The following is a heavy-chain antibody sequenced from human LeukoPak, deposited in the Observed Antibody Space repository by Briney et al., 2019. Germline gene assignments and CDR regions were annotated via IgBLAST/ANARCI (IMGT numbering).Heavy chain of an antibody. CDR3: ARVATTPYYYMDV. D-gene: IGHD5-12*01. J-gene: IGHJ6*03. Sequence: PSETLSLTCTVSGYSISSDYYWAWIRQPPGKGLEWIGSIYHSGSTYYNPSLKSRVTISVDTSKNQFSLKLNSVTAADTAVYYCARVATTPYYYMDVWGKGTTVTVSS. CDR1: GYSISSDYY. CDR2: IYHSGST. V-gene: IGHV4-38-2*02.